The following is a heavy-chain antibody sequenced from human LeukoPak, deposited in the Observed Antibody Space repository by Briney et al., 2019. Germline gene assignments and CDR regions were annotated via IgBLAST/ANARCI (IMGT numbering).Heavy chain of an antibody. CDR1: GFTFSSYS. CDR3: AREMAVAGTWDAFDI. CDR2: ISSSSSTI. Sequence: GGSLRLSCAASGFTFSSYSMNWVRQAPGKGLEWVSYISSSSSTIYYADSVKGRFTISRDNAKNSLYLQMNSLRDEDTAVYYCAREMAVAGTWDAFDIWGQGTMVTVSS. J-gene: IGHJ3*02. D-gene: IGHD6-19*01. V-gene: IGHV3-48*02.